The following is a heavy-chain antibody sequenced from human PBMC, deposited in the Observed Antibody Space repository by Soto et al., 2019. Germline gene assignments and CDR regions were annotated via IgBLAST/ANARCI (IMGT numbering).Heavy chain of an antibody. CDR2: ISYEGSNN. CDR1: GFTFNSHG. D-gene: IGHD6-6*01. Sequence: QVQLVEAGGGVVQPGRSLRLSCGASGFTFNSHGMHWVRQAPGKGLEWVAVISYEGSNNFYAESVKGRFTISRDNSKNTQSLQMNSLRSEDTAVYYCERGEEYKMLSLDYFYGMDVWGQGNTVTVSS. CDR3: ERGEEYKMLSLDYFYGMDV. V-gene: IGHV3-30*03. J-gene: IGHJ6*02.